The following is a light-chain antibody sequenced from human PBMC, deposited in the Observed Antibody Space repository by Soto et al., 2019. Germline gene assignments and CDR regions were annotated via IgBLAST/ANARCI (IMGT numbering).Light chain of an antibody. CDR3: QQYASTRWT. CDR1: QNINNY. CDR2: DAS. Sequence: DIQMTQSPSSLSASVGDRVTITCQASQNINNYLNWYQQKPGRAPKLLIYDASNLEAGVPSRFRGSGSGTDFTFTISRLQPEDIAVYYCQQYASTRWTFGQGTKVDIK. V-gene: IGKV1-33*01. J-gene: IGKJ1*01.